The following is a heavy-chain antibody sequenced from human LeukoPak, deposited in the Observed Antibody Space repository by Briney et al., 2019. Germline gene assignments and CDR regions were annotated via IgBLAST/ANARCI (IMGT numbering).Heavy chain of an antibody. J-gene: IGHJ3*02. CDR2: ISSSGSTI. V-gene: IGHV3-11*01. CDR1: GFTFSDYY. CDR3: ARTRITMIVEAFDI. Sequence: GGSLRLSCAASGFTFSDYYMSWIRQAPGKGLEWVSYISSSGSTIYYADSVKGRFTISRDNAKNSLYLQMNSLRAEDTAVYYCARTRITMIVEAFDIWGQGTMVTVSS. D-gene: IGHD3-22*01.